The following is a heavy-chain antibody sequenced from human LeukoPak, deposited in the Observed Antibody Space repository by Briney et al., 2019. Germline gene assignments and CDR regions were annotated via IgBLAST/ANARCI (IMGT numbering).Heavy chain of an antibody. J-gene: IGHJ4*02. CDR1: GYSFTTHW. V-gene: IGHV5-51*01. CDR3: ARGDDFWNGYLGY. D-gene: IGHD3-3*01. CDR2: IYPGDSYT. Sequence: GESLKISCKGSGYSFTTHWIAWVRQMPGKGLEWMGIIYPGDSYTKYSPAFQGQVTISADKSISTAYLQWSSLKASDTAMYYCARGDDFWNGYLGYWGQGTLVTVSS.